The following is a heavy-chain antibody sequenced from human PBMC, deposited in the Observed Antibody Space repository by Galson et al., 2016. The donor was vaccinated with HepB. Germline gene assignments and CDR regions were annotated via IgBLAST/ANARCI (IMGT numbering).Heavy chain of an antibody. Sequence: SETLSLTCTVSGGSISSGYWTWIRQSAGKGLEWIGRIYPSGSTNYNPSLNSRVTMSIDMSKNQFSLRLRSVTAADTAVYYCARAEKYSSCWYGFIDYWGQGTLVSVSS. J-gene: IGHJ4*02. CDR1: GGSISSGY. D-gene: IGHD6-19*01. CDR3: ARAEKYSSCWYGFIDY. CDR2: IYPSGST. V-gene: IGHV4-4*07.